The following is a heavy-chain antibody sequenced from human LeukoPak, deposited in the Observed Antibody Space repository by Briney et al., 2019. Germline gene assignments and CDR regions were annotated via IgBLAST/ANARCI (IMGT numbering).Heavy chain of an antibody. D-gene: IGHD6-19*01. V-gene: IGHV6-1*01. J-gene: IGHJ4*02. CDR2: TYYRSKWYH. CDR1: GDSVSSIIGA. Sequence: SQTLSLTCAISGDSVSSIIGAWNWIRQSPSRGLEWLGRTYYRSKWYHDYASSLEGRITISPDTSTNQFSLQLNSVTPEDTAVYYCARDLGSSGWYTFDYWGQGTLVTVSS. CDR3: ARDLGSSGWYTFDY.